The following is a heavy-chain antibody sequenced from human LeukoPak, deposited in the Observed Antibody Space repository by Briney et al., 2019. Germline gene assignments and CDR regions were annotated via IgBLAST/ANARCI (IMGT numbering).Heavy chain of an antibody. Sequence: GGSLKLSCAASGLTSSGSATHWDRQAAGKWLEWVGRTRSKANRYATAYAASEKGRSTISRDDSKNTAYLQMNSLKAEDTAVYYCARGRVDSISAGWFDPWGQGTLVTVSS. CDR3: ARGRVDSISAGWFDP. D-gene: IGHD2/OR15-2a*01. CDR2: TRSKANRYAT. CDR1: GLTSSGSA. V-gene: IGHV3-73*01. J-gene: IGHJ5*02.